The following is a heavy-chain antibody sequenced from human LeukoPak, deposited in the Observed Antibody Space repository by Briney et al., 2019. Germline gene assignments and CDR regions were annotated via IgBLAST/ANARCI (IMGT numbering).Heavy chain of an antibody. V-gene: IGHV3-30-3*01. CDR2: ISYDGSNK. D-gene: IGHD7-27*01. Sequence: GRSLRLSCAASGLTFSSYAMHWVRQAPGKGLEWVAVISYDGSNKYYADSVKGRFTISRDNSKNTLYLQMNSLRAEDTAVYYCARDNLGTHMDVWGKGTTVTVSS. CDR3: ARDNLGTHMDV. J-gene: IGHJ6*03. CDR1: GLTFSSYA.